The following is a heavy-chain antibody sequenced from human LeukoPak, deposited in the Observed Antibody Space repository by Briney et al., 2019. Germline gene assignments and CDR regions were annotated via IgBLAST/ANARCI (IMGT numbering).Heavy chain of an antibody. CDR1: GYSFTSDW. CDR3: ARSYDSSGYSDS. J-gene: IGHJ4*02. CDR2: IYPGDSDT. D-gene: IGHD3-22*01. V-gene: IGHV5-51*01. Sequence: GESLKISSKASGYSFTSDWIGWGRHMAGKGLEWMGIIYPGDSDTRYSPSFQGQVTISADKSISTAYLQWSSLKASDTAMYYCARSYDSSGYSDSWGQGTLVTVSS.